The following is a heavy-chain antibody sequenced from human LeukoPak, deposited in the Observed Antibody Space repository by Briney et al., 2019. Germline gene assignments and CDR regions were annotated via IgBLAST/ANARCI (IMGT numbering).Heavy chain of an antibody. V-gene: IGHV3-66*01. CDR1: EFSVGSNY. D-gene: IGHD6-13*01. CDR3: ARDATTAVGWVYMDV. Sequence: GGSLRLSCAASEFSVGSNYMTWVRQAPGKGLEWVSLIYSGGSTYYADSVKGRFTISRDNSKNTLYLQMNSLRAEDTAVYYCARDATTAVGWVYMDVWGKGTTVTISS. CDR2: IYSGGST. J-gene: IGHJ6*03.